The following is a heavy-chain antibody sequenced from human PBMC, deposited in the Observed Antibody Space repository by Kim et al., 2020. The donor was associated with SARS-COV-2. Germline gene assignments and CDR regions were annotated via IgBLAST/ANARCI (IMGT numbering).Heavy chain of an antibody. J-gene: IGHJ1*01. Sequence: GGSLRLSCSASGFTFDSFAMGWVRQAPGKGLEWVSFISGGGHNTETAASVKGRFTTSRDNSKNTVYLQMKNLRVEDTAVYYCAKGWGTVIAIWEHWGRGDLVTVSA. D-gene: IGHD2-21*01. CDR2: ISGGGHNT. V-gene: IGHV3-23*01. CDR3: AKGWGTVIAIWEH. CDR1: GFTFDSFA.